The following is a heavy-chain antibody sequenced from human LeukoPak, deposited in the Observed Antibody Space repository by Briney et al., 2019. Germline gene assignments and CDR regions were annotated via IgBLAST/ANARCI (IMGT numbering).Heavy chain of an antibody. CDR1: GYSISSGYY. J-gene: IGHJ4*02. Sequence: SSETLSLTCTVSGYSISSGYYWGWIRQPPGKGLEWIGSIYHSGSTYYNPSLKSRVTISVDTSKNQFSLKLSSVTAADTAVYYCARDGHILSSGYDYWGQGTLVTVSS. CDR3: ARDGHILSSGYDY. CDR2: IYHSGST. D-gene: IGHD6-19*01. V-gene: IGHV4-38-2*02.